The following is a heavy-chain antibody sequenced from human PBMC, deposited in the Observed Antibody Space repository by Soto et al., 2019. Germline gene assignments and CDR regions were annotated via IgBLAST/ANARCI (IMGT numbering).Heavy chain of an antibody. CDR1: GYSFTSYW. V-gene: IGHV5-51*01. CDR3: ARLPAFSTNGEWNKTYYYGMDV. J-gene: IGHJ6*02. Sequence: PGESLKISCKGSGYSFTSYWIGWVRQMPGKGLEWMGIIYPGDSDTRYSPSFQGQVTISADKSISTAYLQWSSLKASDTAMYYCARLPAFSTNGEWNKTYYYGMDVWGQGTTLTVSS. CDR2: IYPGDSDT. D-gene: IGHD2-8*01.